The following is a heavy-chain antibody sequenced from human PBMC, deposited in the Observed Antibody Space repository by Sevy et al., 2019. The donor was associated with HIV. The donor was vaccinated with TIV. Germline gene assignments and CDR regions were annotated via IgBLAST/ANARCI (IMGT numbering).Heavy chain of an antibody. CDR2: IYWDDDK. V-gene: IGHV2-5*02. Sequence: SGPTLVKPTQTLTLTCTFSGFSLSTSGVGVGWIRQPPGKALEWLALIYWDDDKRYSQSLKSRLTITQDTSKNQVVLTMPNMDPVDTATYYWTHQDIVAFPGVRAFDYWGQGTLVTVSS. CDR1: GFSLSTSGVG. CDR3: THQDIVAFPGVRAFDY. J-gene: IGHJ4*02. D-gene: IGHD5-12*01.